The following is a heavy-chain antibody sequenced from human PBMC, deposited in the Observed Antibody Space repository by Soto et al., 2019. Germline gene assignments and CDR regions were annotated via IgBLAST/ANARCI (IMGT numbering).Heavy chain of an antibody. V-gene: IGHV3-72*01. CDR1: GFSFSDRY. Sequence: GGSLRLSCAASGFSFSDRYMDWVRQAPGKGLEGVGRIRTKLNRYSSDYAASVAGRFTISRDDSRNSLYLQMNSLRSEDTAIYYCASSTISCHGGVCSLDYWGQGTMVTVSS. CDR3: ASSTISCHGGVCSLDY. D-gene: IGHD2-2*01. CDR2: IRTKLNRYSS. J-gene: IGHJ4*02.